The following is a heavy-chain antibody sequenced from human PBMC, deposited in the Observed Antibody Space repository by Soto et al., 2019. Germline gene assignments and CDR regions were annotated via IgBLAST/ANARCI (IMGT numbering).Heavy chain of an antibody. CDR3: ATNYGSGSTHFDY. Sequence: QVQLVQSGAEVKKPGSSVKVSCTASEGTFNSYTISWVRQAPGQGLEWMGRVIPILGMANFAQKFQGRVMITADKSTSTAYMVLSSLRSDDTAVYYCATNYGSGSTHFDYWGQGTWSPSRQ. CDR1: EGTFNSYT. CDR2: VIPILGMA. V-gene: IGHV1-69*02. D-gene: IGHD3-10*01. J-gene: IGHJ4*02.